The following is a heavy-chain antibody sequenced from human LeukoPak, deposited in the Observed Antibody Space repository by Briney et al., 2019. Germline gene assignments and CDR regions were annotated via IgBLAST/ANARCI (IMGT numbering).Heavy chain of an antibody. D-gene: IGHD4-11*01. J-gene: IGHJ6*03. Sequence: GSLRLSCAASGFTFNRYNMNWVRRAPGKGLEWVSSISTSSSYIYYADSVRGRFTISRDNAKNSLYLQMSSLRAEDTAVYYCTRVEETATTAAIIRKYSYYYYYMDVWGKGNTVTVSS. CDR1: GFTFNRYN. V-gene: IGHV3-21*01. CDR2: ISTSSSYI. CDR3: TRVEETATTAAIIRKYSYYYYYMDV.